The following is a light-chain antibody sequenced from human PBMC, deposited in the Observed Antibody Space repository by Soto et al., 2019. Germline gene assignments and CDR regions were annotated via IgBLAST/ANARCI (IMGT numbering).Light chain of an antibody. J-gene: IGLJ1*01. CDR2: DDS. CDR1: NIGSKS. Sequence: SYELTQPPSVSVAPGQTARISCGGNNIGSKSVHWYQRKPGQAPVMVVYDDSDRPSGIPERFSGSNSGNTATLTISRVEAGDEADYYCQVWDTTSEHLYVFGTGTKLTGL. V-gene: IGLV3-21*02. CDR3: QVWDTTSEHLYV.